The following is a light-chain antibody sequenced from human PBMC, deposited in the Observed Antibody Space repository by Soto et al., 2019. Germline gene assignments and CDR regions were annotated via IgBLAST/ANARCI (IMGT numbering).Light chain of an antibody. J-gene: IGLJ2*01. CDR3: SSYTSTKTLL. CDR2: DVN. CDR1: SSDVGAYNY. Sequence: QSALTQPASVSGSPGQSIAISFTGTSSDVGAYNYFSWYQQHPGKAPKLLIHDVNNRPSGISDRFSGSKSGNTASLTISGLHAEYQADYYCSSYTSTKTLLFGGGTKLTVL. V-gene: IGLV2-14*03.